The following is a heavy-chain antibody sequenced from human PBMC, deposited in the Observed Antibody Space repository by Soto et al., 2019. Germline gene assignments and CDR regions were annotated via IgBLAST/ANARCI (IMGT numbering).Heavy chain of an antibody. CDR3: ARDMLGLIGLGIEV. V-gene: IGHV4-31*03. D-gene: IGHD3-10*02. CDR2: IYQSGST. J-gene: IGHJ6*02. Sequence: PPATLSLTCTVSGGSISSGGYYWSWIRQHPGKGLEWIGYIYQSGSTQYNTSLESRITISADTSKNQFSLKLSSVTAADTAVYDCARDMLGLIGLGIEVRGPGTSVT. CDR1: GGSISSGGYY.